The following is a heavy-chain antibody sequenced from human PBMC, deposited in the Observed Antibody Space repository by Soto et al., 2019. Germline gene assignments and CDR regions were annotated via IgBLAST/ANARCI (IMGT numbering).Heavy chain of an antibody. D-gene: IGHD5-18*01. J-gene: IGHJ4*02. CDR2: INAGNGNT. V-gene: IGHV1-3*01. Sequence: QVQLVQSGAEVKKPGASVKVSCKASGYTFTSYAMHWVRQAPGQRLEWMGWINAGNGNTKYSQKFQGRVTITRDTXXXXAXMXXXXXXXXXXXXXYCARGLNGYLYYFDYWGQGTLVTVSS. CDR1: GYTFTSYA. CDR3: ARGLNGYLYYFDY.